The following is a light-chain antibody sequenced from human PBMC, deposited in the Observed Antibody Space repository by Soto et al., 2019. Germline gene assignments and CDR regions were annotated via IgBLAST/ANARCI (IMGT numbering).Light chain of an antibody. Sequence: EIVMTQSPATLSVSPGEGATLSCRASQSVSSKLAWYQQKPGQAPRLLIYGASTRATGIPARFSGSGSGTEFTLTISSLQSEDSAVYYCQQHNQWPITFGQGTRLEIK. CDR2: GAS. J-gene: IGKJ5*01. CDR3: QQHNQWPIT. V-gene: IGKV3-15*01. CDR1: QSVSSK.